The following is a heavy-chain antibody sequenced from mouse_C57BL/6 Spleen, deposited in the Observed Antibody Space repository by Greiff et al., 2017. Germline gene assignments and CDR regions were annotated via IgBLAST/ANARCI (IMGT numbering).Heavy chain of an antibody. CDR2: IHPNSGST. D-gene: IGHD4-1*01. CDR3: ARELAPWFAC. CDR1: GYTFTSYW. Sequence: QVHVKQPGAELVKPGASVKLSCKASGYTFTSYWMHWVKQRPGQGLEWIGMIHPNSGSTNYNEKFKSKATLTVDKSSSTAYMQLSSLTSEDSAVYYCARELAPWFACWGQGTLVTVSA. V-gene: IGHV1-64*01. J-gene: IGHJ3*01.